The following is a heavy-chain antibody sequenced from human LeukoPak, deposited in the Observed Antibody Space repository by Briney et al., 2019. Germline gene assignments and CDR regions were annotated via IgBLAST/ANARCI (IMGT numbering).Heavy chain of an antibody. V-gene: IGHV4-59*08. CDR2: ISYSGSA. CDR3: ARPHYGDYLYAFDI. J-gene: IGHJ3*02. Sequence: SETLSLTCTVSGGSISSYYWSWIRQPPGKGLEWIGYISYSGSANYNPSLKSRVTISVDTSKNQFSLKLSSVTAADTAVYYCARPHYGDYLYAFDIWGQGTMVTVSS. CDR1: GGSISSYY. D-gene: IGHD4-17*01.